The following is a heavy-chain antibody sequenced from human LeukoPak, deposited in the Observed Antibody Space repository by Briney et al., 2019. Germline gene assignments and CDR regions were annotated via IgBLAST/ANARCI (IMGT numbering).Heavy chain of an antibody. CDR3: ARDKEIMTTVGYYFDY. D-gene: IGHD4-17*01. CDR1: GFTFSSYS. J-gene: IGHJ4*02. V-gene: IGHV3-21*01. Sequence: GGSLRLSCAASGFTFSSYSMNWVRQAPGKGLEWVPSISSSSSYIYYADSVKGRFTISRDNAKNSLYLQMNSLRAEDTAVYYCARDKEIMTTVGYYFDYWGQGTLVTVSS. CDR2: ISSSSSYI.